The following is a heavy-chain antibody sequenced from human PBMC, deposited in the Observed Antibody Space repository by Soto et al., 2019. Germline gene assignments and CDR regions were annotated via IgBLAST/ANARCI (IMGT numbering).Heavy chain of an antibody. CDR3: ARDFRQDQQLPGYYYYGMDV. Sequence: SETLSLTCTVSGDSNTGAAYYWSWIRQHPGKGLEWIGHIHYSGTTYYNPSLKSRVSFSVDTSKKQFSLRLTSVTAADTAVYYCARDFRQDQQLPGYYYYGMDVWGQGTTVTVSS. J-gene: IGHJ6*02. V-gene: IGHV4-31*03. D-gene: IGHD6-13*01. CDR2: IHYSGTT. CDR1: GDSNTGAAYY.